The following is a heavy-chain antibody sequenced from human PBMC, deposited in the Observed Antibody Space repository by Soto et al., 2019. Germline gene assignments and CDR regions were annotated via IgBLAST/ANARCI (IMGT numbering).Heavy chain of an antibody. J-gene: IGHJ4*02. CDR2: IWYDGSNK. D-gene: IGHD2-2*01. Sequence: QVQLVESGGGVVQPGRSLRLSCAASGFTFSSYGMHWVRQAPGKGLEWVAVIWYDGSNKYYADSVKGRFTISSDNSKNTLYLQMISLRAEDTAVYYCAREGCSSTSCLDYWGQGTLVSVSS. CDR1: GFTFSSYG. CDR3: AREGCSSTSCLDY. V-gene: IGHV3-33*01.